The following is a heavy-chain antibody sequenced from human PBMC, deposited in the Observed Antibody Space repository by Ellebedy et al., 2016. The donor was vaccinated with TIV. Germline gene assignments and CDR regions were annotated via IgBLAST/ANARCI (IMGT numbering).Heavy chain of an antibody. Sequence: SETLSLTCTVSGGSISSGGYYWSWIRQHPGKGLEWIGYIYYSGSTYYNPSLKSRVTISVDTSKNQFSLKLSSVTAADTAVYYCARVRNYDSSGYYHYFDYWGQGTLVTVSS. V-gene: IGHV4-31*03. CDR1: GGSISSGGYY. J-gene: IGHJ4*02. CDR2: IYYSGST. D-gene: IGHD3-22*01. CDR3: ARVRNYDSSGYYHYFDY.